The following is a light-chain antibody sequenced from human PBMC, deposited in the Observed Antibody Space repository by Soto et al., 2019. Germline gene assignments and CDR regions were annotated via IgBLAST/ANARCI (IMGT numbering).Light chain of an antibody. V-gene: IGKV1-39*01. CDR3: QQSANTPPYT. J-gene: IGKJ2*01. CDR1: QTVGRA. Sequence: DIQLTQSPSSLSASIGDRVTITCRASQTVGRALNWYQHKPGTAPKLLIYGTFILQSGVPSRFSGSGSETDFTLTISSLPPDDIGTYYCQQSANTPPYTFGQGTSLEI. CDR2: GTF.